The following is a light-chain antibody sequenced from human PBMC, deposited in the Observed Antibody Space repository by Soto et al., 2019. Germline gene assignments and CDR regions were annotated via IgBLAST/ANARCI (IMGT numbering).Light chain of an antibody. V-gene: IGKV1-39*01. J-gene: IGKJ5*01. CDR3: QQYANSPIT. Sequence: DIQMTQSPSSLSASVGDRVTITCRASQSISSHLNWYQQKVGKAPKLLIHAASSLQSGVPSRFSGSGSGTDFTLTISRLEPEDFAVYYCQQYANSPITFGQGTRWRL. CDR1: QSISSH. CDR2: AAS.